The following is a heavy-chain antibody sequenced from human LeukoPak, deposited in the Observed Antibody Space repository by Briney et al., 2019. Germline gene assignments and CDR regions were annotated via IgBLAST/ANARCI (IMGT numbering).Heavy chain of an antibody. CDR3: ARVGGTNYYYYGMDV. CDR1: GASISTYY. Sequence: PSETLSLTCSVSGASISTYYWTWIRQPPGKGLEWIGYIYDSGSTNYNPSLKSRVTISVDTSKNQFSLKLSSVTAADTAVYYCARVGGTNYYYYGMDVWGQGTTVTVSS. D-gene: IGHD1-1*01. J-gene: IGHJ6*02. CDR2: IYDSGST. V-gene: IGHV4-59*01.